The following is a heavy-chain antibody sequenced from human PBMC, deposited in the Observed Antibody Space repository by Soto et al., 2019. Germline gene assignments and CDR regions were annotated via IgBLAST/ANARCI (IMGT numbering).Heavy chain of an antibody. V-gene: IGHV3-23*01. J-gene: IGHJ3*02. CDR2: ISGSGTSA. CDR1: GFTFSIYA. D-gene: IGHD6-19*01. Sequence: EVQLLESGGGLVQPGGSLRLSCAASGFTFSIYAMTWVSQAPGNGLEWVSTISGSGTSAYYEDSVKGRFTFSRDNSKNTLYLQMNSLRAEDTALYYCAKLGSNGWYDAFDIWGQGTVVTVSS. CDR3: AKLGSNGWYDAFDI.